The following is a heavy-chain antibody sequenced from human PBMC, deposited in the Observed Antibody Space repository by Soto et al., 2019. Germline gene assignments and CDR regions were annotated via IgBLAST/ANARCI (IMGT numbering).Heavy chain of an antibody. CDR3: ARAPNPYSSSSGWFDP. CDR1: GYTFTGYY. Sequence: GASVKVSCKASGYTFTGYYTHWVRQAPGQGLEWMGWINPNSGGTNYAQKFQGRVTMTRDTSISTAYMELSRLRSDDTAVYYCARAPNPYSSSSGWFDPWGQGTLVTVSS. J-gene: IGHJ5*02. D-gene: IGHD6-6*01. CDR2: INPNSGGT. V-gene: IGHV1-2*02.